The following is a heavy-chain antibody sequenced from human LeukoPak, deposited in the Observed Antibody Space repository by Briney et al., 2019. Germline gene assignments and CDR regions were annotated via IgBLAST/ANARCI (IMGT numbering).Heavy chain of an antibody. D-gene: IGHD5-24*01. CDR2: ISAYNGNT. J-gene: IGHJ5*02. Sequence: ASVKVSCKASGYTFTSYGISWVRQAPGQGLEWMGWISAYNGNTNYAQKLQGRVTMTTDTSTSTAYMELRSLRSDDTAVYYCARAWLGLTGDGYTADNWFDPWGQGTLVTVSS. V-gene: IGHV1-18*01. CDR3: ARAWLGLTGDGYTADNWFDP. CDR1: GYTFTSYG.